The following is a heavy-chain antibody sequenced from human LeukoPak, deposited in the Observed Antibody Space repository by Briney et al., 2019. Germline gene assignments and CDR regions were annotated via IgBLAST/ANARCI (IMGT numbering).Heavy chain of an antibody. CDR1: GFIFSSYE. D-gene: IGHD3/OR15-3a*01. CDR2: ITGSGSTI. J-gene: IGHJ4*02. V-gene: IGHV3-48*03. Sequence: PGGSLRLSCAASGFIFSSYEMNWVRQAPGKGLEWVSYITGSGSTIFYADSVKGRFTISRVNAKNSLYLQMNSLRAEDTAVYYCTRDGHDYWGQGTLVTVSS. CDR3: TRDGHDY.